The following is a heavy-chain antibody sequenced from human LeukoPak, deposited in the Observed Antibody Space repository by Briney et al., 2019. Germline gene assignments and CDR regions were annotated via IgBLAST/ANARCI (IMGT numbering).Heavy chain of an antibody. Sequence: ASVKVSCKSSGYTFTKSDYIHWVRQAPGQGLEWMGIINPSDGTTFYAQKFQGRVTLTRDTSTNTVFMELSSLRSDDTAVFYCARGPTDMDFDYWGQGSLATVSS. V-gene: IGHV1-46*01. J-gene: IGHJ4*02. CDR1: GYTFTKSDY. CDR2: INPSDGTT. CDR3: ARGPTDMDFDY.